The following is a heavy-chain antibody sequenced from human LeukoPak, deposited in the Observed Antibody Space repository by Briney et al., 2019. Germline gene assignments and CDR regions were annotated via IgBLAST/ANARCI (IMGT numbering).Heavy chain of an antibody. CDR2: IYPGDSDT. D-gene: IGHD3-3*01. Sequence: GESLKISCKGSGYSFTSYWIGWVRQMPGKGLEWMGIIYPGDSDTRYSPSFQGQVTISADKPISTAYLQWSSLKASDTAMYYCATSGYIAYYGMDVWGQGTTVTVSS. V-gene: IGHV5-51*04. CDR3: ATSGYIAYYGMDV. CDR1: GYSFTSYW. J-gene: IGHJ6*02.